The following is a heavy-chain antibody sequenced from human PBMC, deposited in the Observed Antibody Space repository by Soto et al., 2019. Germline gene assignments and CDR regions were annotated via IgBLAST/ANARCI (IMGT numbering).Heavy chain of an antibody. J-gene: IGHJ6*02. CDR3: ARDPAIQWLVLDYYGMDV. CDR2: ISGYNGNT. CDR1: GYTFSTYG. Sequence: QVQLVQSGAEVKNPGASVKVSCKASGYTFSTYGISWVRQAPGQGLEWMGWISGYNGNTNDAQKFQGRVTMTKDTSTSTAYMELRSLRSDDTAVYYCARDPAIQWLVLDYYGMDVWGQGTTVTVSS. D-gene: IGHD6-19*01. V-gene: IGHV1-18*01.